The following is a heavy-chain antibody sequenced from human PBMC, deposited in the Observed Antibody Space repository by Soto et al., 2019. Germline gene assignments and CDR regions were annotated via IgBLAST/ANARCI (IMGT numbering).Heavy chain of an antibody. CDR1: GYTFTSYG. J-gene: IGHJ3*02. Sequence: QVQLVQSGAEVKKPGASVKVSCKASGYTFTSYGISWVRQAPGQGLEWMGWISAYNGNTNYAQKLQGRVTMTTDTSTSTVYMELRSLRSDATAVYYCARQRGGDYAVDAFDIWGQGTMVTVSS. CDR2: ISAYNGNT. V-gene: IGHV1-18*01. CDR3: ARQRGGDYAVDAFDI. D-gene: IGHD4-17*01.